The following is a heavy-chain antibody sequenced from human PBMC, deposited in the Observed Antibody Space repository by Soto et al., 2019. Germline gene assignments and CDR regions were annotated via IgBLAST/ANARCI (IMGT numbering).Heavy chain of an antibody. D-gene: IGHD5-12*01. J-gene: IGHJ6*02. Sequence: GSLRLSCAASGFTFSSYGMHWVRQAPGKGLEWVAVISYDGSNKYYADSVKGRFTISRDNSKNTLYLQMNSLRAEDTAVYYCAKDPTVDIVATKNYYYYGMDVWGQGTTVTVSS. CDR1: GFTFSSYG. CDR3: AKDPTVDIVATKNYYYYGMDV. V-gene: IGHV3-30*18. CDR2: ISYDGSNK.